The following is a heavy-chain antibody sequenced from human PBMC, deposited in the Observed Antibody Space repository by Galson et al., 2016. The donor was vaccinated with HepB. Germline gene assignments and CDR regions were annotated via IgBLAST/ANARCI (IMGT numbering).Heavy chain of an antibody. J-gene: IGHJ4*02. Sequence: QVQLQESGPGLVKPSETLSLTCGVFGGSFTSHYWSWIRQPSGKGLEWIGEINHIGSTNYNPSLRSRVSISVDPYKNQFALRLSSVTAADTGIYYCARGPGFHFDSTGHYAGGFWSQGSLATVSS. D-gene: IGHD3-22*01. CDR2: INHIGST. V-gene: IGHV4-34*01. CDR1: GGSFTSHY. CDR3: ARGPGFHFDSTGHYAGGF.